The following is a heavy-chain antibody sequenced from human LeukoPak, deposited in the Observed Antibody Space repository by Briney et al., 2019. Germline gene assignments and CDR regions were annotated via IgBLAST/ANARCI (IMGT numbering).Heavy chain of an antibody. V-gene: IGHV3-48*03. J-gene: IGHJ4*02. D-gene: IGHD3-10*01. CDR3: ARDLGSTFDY. Sequence: PGGSLRLSCAASGFTFSSYARSWVRQAPGKGLEWVSYISSSGSTIYYADSVKGRFTTSRDNAKNSMYLPMDSLRAEDTAVSYCARDLGSTFDYWGQGTLVTVSS. CDR2: ISSSGSTI. CDR1: GFTFSSYA.